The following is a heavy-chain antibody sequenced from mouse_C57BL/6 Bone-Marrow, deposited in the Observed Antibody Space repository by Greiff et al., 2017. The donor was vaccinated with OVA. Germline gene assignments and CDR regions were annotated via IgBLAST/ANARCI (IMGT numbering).Heavy chain of an antibody. V-gene: IGHV1-18*01. CDR1: GYTFTDYN. CDR2: IYPNNGGT. Sequence: EVQLQQSGPELVKPGASVKIPCKASGYTFTDYNMDWVKQSHGKSLEWIGDIYPNNGGTIYNQKFKGKATLTVDKSSSTAYMELRSLTSEDTAVYYSAAEHLDGSGWLAYWGQGTLVTVSA. D-gene: IGHD3-2*02. CDR3: AAEHLDGSGWLAY. J-gene: IGHJ3*01.